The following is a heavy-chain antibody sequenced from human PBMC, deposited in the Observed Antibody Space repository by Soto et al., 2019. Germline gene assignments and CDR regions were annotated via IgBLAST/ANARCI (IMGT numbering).Heavy chain of an antibody. CDR2: IYNSGST. CDR1: GGSIRSYY. CDR3: AYGYSRGPLDS. J-gene: IGHJ4*02. V-gene: IGHV4-59*01. D-gene: IGHD4-17*01. Sequence: SETLSLTCPVSGGSIRSYYWSWIRQPPGKGLEWIGYIYNSGSTNYNPSLKSRVTISVDTSKNQFSLKLSSVTAAETAVYYCAYGYSRGPLDSSGQGTLVNVSS.